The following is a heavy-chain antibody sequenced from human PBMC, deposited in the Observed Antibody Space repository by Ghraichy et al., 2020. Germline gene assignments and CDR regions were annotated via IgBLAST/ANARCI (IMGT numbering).Heavy chain of an antibody. CDR1: GFTFSSYE. J-gene: IGHJ3*02. Sequence: GGSLRLSCATSGFTFSSYEMNWVRQAPGKGLEWVSYISSSGSTIYYADSVKGRFTISRDNAKNSLYLQMNSLRAEDTAVYYCARAEPISDIIYYDSSGYYSRVGAFDIWGQGTMVTVSS. CDR3: ARAEPISDIIYYDSSGYYSRVGAFDI. CDR2: ISSSGSTI. D-gene: IGHD3-22*01. V-gene: IGHV3-48*03.